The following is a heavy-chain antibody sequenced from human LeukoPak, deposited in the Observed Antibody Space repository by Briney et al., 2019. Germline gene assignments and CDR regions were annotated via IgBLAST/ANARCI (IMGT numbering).Heavy chain of an antibody. CDR2: IYYSGST. CDR3: ARAPGRGGSYYFVY. Sequence: SETLSLTCTVSGGSISSYYWSWIRQPPGKGLEWIGYIYYSGSTNYNPSLKSRVTISVDTSKNQFSLKLSSVTAADTAVYYCARAPGRGGSYYFVYWGQGTLVTVSS. D-gene: IGHD1-26*01. J-gene: IGHJ4*02. CDR1: GGSISSYY. V-gene: IGHV4-59*01.